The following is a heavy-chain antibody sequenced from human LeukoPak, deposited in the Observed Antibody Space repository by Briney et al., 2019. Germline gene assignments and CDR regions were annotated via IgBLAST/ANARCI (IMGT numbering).Heavy chain of an antibody. CDR1: GYTFTSYG. D-gene: IGHD6-13*01. Sequence: GASVKVSCKASGYTFTSYGISWVRQAPGQGLEWMGWISAYNGNTNYAQKLQGRVTMTTDTSTSTAYMELRSLRSDDTAVYYCARVVAWGSSWSRYYFDYWGQGTLVTVSS. J-gene: IGHJ4*02. CDR3: ARVVAWGSSWSRYYFDY. V-gene: IGHV1-18*01. CDR2: ISAYNGNT.